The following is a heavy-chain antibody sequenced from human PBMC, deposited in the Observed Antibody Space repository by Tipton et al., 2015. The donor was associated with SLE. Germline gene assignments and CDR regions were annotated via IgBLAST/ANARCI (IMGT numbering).Heavy chain of an antibody. CDR2: IYYSGST. CDR1: GGSISSYY. V-gene: IGHV4-59*12. Sequence: TLSLTCTVSGGSISSYYWSWIRQPPGKGLEWIGCIYYSGSTNYNPSLKSRVTISVDTSKNQFSLKLSSVTAADTAVYYCARGRGVAAIFDYWGQGTLVTVSS. D-gene: IGHD6-19*01. CDR3: ARGRGVAAIFDY. J-gene: IGHJ4*02.